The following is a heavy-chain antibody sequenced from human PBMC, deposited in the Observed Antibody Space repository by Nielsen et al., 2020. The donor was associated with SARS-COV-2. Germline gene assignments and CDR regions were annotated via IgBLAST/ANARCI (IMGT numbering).Heavy chain of an antibody. CDR1: GFIFSNYA. J-gene: IGHJ4*02. CDR3: ARDVGGSYVLDN. V-gene: IGHV3-64*01. Sequence: GGSLRLSCAASGFIFSNYAMHWVRQAPGKGLEYVSVISMNGGSTYYANSVKGRFTISRDNARNTLYLQMNSLRVEDTAVYYCARDVGGSYVLDNWGQGTLVTVSS. CDR2: ISMNGGST. D-gene: IGHD1-26*01.